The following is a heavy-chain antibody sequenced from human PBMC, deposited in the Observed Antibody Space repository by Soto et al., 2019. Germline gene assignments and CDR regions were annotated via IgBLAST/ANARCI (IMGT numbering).Heavy chain of an antibody. CDR2: ISYDGSNK. J-gene: IGHJ6*02. CDR1: GFTFSSYG. Sequence: GGSLRLSCAASGFTFSSYGMHWVRQAPGKGLEWVAVISYDGSNKYYADSVKGRFTISRDNSKNTLYLQMNSLRAEDTAVYYCAKDVYFTRDTAMTYYYYYGMDVWGQGTTVTVSS. CDR3: AKDVYFTRDTAMTYYYYYGMDV. V-gene: IGHV3-30*18. D-gene: IGHD5-18*01.